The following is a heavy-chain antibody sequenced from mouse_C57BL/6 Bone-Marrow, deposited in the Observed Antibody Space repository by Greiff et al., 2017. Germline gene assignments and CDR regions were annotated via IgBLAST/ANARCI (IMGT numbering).Heavy chain of an antibody. CDR1: GFTFTDSS. CDR2: ISNGGGST. CDR3: ARSTGTGYAMDY. D-gene: IGHD4-1*01. V-gene: IGHV5-12*01. J-gene: IGHJ4*01. Sequence: DVQLVESGGGLVQPGGSLKLSCAASGFTFTDSSMYWVRQTPEKRLEWVAYISNGGGSTYYPDTVKGRFTISRDNAKNTLYLQMSRLKSEDTAMYYCARSTGTGYAMDYWGQGTSVTVSS.